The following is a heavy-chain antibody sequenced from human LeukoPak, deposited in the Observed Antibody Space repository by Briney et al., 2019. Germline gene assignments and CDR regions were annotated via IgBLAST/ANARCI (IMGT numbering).Heavy chain of an antibody. CDR3: ATGARYSGSYFRY. Sequence: ASVKVSCEVSGYTFTSYDLNWVRQATGQGLEWMGWMNPNSGSTGYAQKFQGRVTMTRNTSISTAYMELSSLRSQDTAVYYCATGARYSGSYFRYWGQGTLVTVSS. D-gene: IGHD1-26*01. CDR1: GYTFTSYD. CDR2: MNPNSGST. J-gene: IGHJ4*02. V-gene: IGHV1-8*01.